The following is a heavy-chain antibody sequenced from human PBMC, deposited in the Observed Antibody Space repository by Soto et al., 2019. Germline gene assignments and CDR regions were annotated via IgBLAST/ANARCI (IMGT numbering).Heavy chain of an antibody. CDR1: GFTFSDYY. D-gene: IGHD3-22*01. CDR2: ISSSSSYT. J-gene: IGHJ6*02. V-gene: IGHV3-11*06. Sequence: QVQLVESGGGLVKPGGSLRLSCAASGFTFSDYYMSWIRQAPGKGLEWVSYISSSSSYTNYADSVKGRFTISRDNAKNSLYLQMNSLRAEDTAVYYCARLPQLIHYYHSNGYGWDYYGMDVWGQGTTVTVSS. CDR3: ARLPQLIHYYHSNGYGWDYYGMDV.